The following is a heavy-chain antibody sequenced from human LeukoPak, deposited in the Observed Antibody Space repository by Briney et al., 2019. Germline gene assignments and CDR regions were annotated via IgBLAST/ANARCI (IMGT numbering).Heavy chain of an antibody. J-gene: IGHJ4*02. Sequence: GGSLRLSCAASGFTFSTYRMNWVRQAPGKGLEWISYISSSGTSKYYADSVKDRFTISRDNAKNSLYLQMNSLRVEDTAVYYCARGVGYNYFVYWGQGTLVTVSS. CDR3: ARGVGYNYFVY. CDR2: ISSSGTSK. D-gene: IGHD5-24*01. CDR1: GFTFSTYR. V-gene: IGHV3-48*01.